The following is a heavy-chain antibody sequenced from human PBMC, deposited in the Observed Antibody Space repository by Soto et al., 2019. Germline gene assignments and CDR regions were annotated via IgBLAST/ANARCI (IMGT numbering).Heavy chain of an antibody. J-gene: IGHJ6*02. CDR3: RRSSRYSTDV. V-gene: IGHV4-39*01. CDR2: IYSTGNT. D-gene: IGHD6-13*01. CDR1: GDSIRSSSY. Sequence: SETLSLTCTVSGDSIRSSSYWGWIRQPPGKGLEWIGSIYSTGNTYYNPSLNSQVTISADTSKNQFSLNVISVTAADTAVYYCRRSSRYSTDVWGQGTTVTVSS.